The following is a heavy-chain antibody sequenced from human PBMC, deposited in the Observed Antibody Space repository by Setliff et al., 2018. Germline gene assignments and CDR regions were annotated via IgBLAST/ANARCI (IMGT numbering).Heavy chain of an antibody. J-gene: IGHJ4*02. CDR1: RFTFSNYW. CDR3: AKDWNPSTYWYTDYFDS. D-gene: IGHD2-2*01. CDR2: IKEDGSEK. V-gene: IGHV3-7*01. Sequence: PGGSLRLSCAASRFTFSNYWMSWVRQAPGKGLEWVANIKEDGSEKYYVDSVKGRFTISRDNAKNSLDLQMDSLRGEDTAVYYCAKDWNPSTYWYTDYFDSWGQGTLVTVSS.